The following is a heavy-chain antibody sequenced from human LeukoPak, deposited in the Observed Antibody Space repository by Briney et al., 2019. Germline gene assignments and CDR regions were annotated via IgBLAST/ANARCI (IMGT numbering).Heavy chain of an antibody. CDR2: INSDGSST. V-gene: IGHV3-74*01. D-gene: IGHD6-13*01. CDR1: GFTFSSYW. Sequence: GGSLRLSCAASGFTFSSYWMHWVRQSPGKGLVWVSRINSDGSSTSYADSVKCRFTISRDNAKNTRYLQMNSLRAEDTAVYYCAVSSSSGSGYFDYWGQGTLVPVSS. J-gene: IGHJ4*02. CDR3: AVSSSSGSGYFDY.